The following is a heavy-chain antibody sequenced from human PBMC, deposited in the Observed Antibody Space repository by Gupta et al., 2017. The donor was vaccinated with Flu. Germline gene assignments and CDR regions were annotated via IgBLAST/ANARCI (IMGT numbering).Heavy chain of an antibody. CDR2: IYYSGST. Sequence: SSGDYYWSWIRQPPGKGLEWIGYIYYSGSTYYNPSLKSRVTISVDTSKNQFSLKLSSVTAADTAVYYCARVGRGRGRWFDPWGQGTLVTVSS. CDR1: SSGDYY. V-gene: IGHV4-30-4*01. J-gene: IGHJ5*02. D-gene: IGHD3-10*01. CDR3: ARVGRGRGRWFDP.